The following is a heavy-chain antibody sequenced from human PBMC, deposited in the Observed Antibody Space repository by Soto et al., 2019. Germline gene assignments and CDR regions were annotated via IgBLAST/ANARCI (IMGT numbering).Heavy chain of an antibody. D-gene: IGHD3-3*01. J-gene: IGHJ4*02. CDR3: AKDHDFWSGYYTVYYFDY. Sequence: GGSLRLSCAASGFTFSSYAMSWVRQAPGKGLEWVSAISGSGGSTYYADSVKGRFTISRDNSKNTLYLQMNSLRAEDTAVYYCAKDHDFWSGYYTVYYFDYWGQGTLVTVSS. CDR1: GFTFSSYA. CDR2: ISGSGGST. V-gene: IGHV3-23*01.